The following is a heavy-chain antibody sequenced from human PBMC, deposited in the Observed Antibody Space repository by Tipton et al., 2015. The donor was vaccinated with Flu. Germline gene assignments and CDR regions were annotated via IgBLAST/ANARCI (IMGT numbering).Heavy chain of an antibody. D-gene: IGHD3-16*01. Sequence: TLSLTCTVSGGSISSSSHYWGWIRQAPGRGLEWVGSIYHTGYPYYNSFLKSRLAMSIDTSKKQFSLRLSSVTAADTAVYYCAKVLFGWVESWAQGTLVTVSS. V-gene: IGHV4-39*07. J-gene: IGHJ5*01. CDR3: AKVLFGWVES. CDR2: IYHTGYP. CDR1: GGSISSSSHY.